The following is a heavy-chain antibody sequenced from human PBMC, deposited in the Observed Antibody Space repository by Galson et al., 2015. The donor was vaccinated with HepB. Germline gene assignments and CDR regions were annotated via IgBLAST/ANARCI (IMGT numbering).Heavy chain of an antibody. CDR2: IIPIFGRT. Sequence: SVKVSCKASGGTFSGYAITWVRQAPGLGLECMGGIIPIFGRTNYAPKFQDRVTITADESTSTAYMELSSLRSDDTAVYYCATIRPLLGNDFWSGYYSPWGQGTLVTVSS. V-gene: IGHV1-69*13. CDR3: ATIRPLLGNDFWSGYYSP. CDR1: GGTFSGYA. J-gene: IGHJ5*02. D-gene: IGHD3-3*01.